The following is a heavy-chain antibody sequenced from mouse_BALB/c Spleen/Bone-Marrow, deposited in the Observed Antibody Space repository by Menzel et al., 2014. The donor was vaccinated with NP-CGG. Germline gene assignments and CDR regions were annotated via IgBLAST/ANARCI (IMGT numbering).Heavy chain of an antibody. Sequence: VQLQQSGPGLVKPSQTVSLTCTVTGISITTGNYRWSWIRQFPGNKLEWIGYIYYSGTITYNPSLTSRTTITRDTSKNQFFLEMNSLTAEDTATYYCARDTYRYDYAMDYWGQGTSVTVSS. V-gene: IGHV3-5*02. CDR2: IYYSGTI. D-gene: IGHD2-14*01. CDR1: GISITTGNYR. CDR3: ARDTYRYDYAMDY. J-gene: IGHJ4*01.